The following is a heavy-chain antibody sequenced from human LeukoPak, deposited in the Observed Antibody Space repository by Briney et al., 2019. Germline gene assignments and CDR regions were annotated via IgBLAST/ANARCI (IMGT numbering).Heavy chain of an antibody. V-gene: IGHV3-23*01. Sequence: PGGSLRLSCAASGFTFSSYAMSWVRQAPGMGLEWVSDIGDSGATTYYADSVKGRFTISRDNSKNTLYLQMSSLRAEDTAVYFCASFHYYGSGAYYLSYWGQGTLVTVSS. D-gene: IGHD3-10*01. CDR3: ASFHYYGSGAYYLSY. J-gene: IGHJ4*02. CDR1: GFTFSSYA. CDR2: IGDSGATT.